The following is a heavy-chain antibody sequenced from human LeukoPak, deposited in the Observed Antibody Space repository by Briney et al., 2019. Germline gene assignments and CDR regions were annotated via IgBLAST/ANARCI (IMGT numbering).Heavy chain of an antibody. Sequence: GGSLRLSCAASGFTFNKYGMHGVRRAPGKGREGVAFIQSDGRNKFYGDCLKRQFTISRDNSKNTLYLQMNSLRAEDTAVYYCAKVHDSSGYYYYFDYWGQGTPVTVSS. CDR2: IQSDGRNK. J-gene: IGHJ4*02. V-gene: IGHV3-30*02. CDR3: AKVHDSSGYYYYFDY. D-gene: IGHD3-22*01. CDR1: GFTFNKYG.